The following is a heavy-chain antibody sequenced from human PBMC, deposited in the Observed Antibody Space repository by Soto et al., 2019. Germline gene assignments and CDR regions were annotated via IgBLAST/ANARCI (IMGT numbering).Heavy chain of an antibody. CDR1: GFTFSDYW. V-gene: IGHV3-11*01. D-gene: IGHD6-19*01. Sequence: QVQLVESGGDLVKVGGSLRLSCAASGFTFSDYWMSWIRQAPEKGLEWVAYISTRSSIIYYADPVKGRFTISRDEAKRSLYLQMNSLRAEDTATYYCARLVEHGSGWNEHWGQGTLVTVSS. CDR2: ISTRSSII. CDR3: ARLVEHGSGWNEH. J-gene: IGHJ4*02.